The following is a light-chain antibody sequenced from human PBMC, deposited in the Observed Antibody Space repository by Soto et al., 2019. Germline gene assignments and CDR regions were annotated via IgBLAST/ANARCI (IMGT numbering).Light chain of an antibody. CDR1: ISDVGSHNL. CDR2: EVN. V-gene: IGLV2-23*02. J-gene: IGLJ1*01. CDR3: CSFAGSNPFPYV. Sequence: QSALTQPASVSGSSGQSITISCTGTISDVGSHNLVSWYQQHPDKAPKLIIYEVNERPSGVSSRFSGSKSGNTASLTVSGLQPDDEADYHCCSFAGSNPFPYVFGNGTKVTVL.